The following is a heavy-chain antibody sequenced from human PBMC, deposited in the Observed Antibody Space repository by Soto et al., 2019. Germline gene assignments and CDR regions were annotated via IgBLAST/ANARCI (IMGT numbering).Heavy chain of an antibody. Sequence: DVQLLESGGGLVQPGGSLTLSCAASRFTFSDFAMSWVRQAPGKGLEWVSSIGGGGTDTYYADSVKGRFTISRDISKNTLYLQMDSLRADDTAVYYCAKDAVPSNGKWDWFDSSGQGTLAIVS. D-gene: IGHD1-26*01. V-gene: IGHV3-23*01. J-gene: IGHJ5*01. CDR3: AKDAVPSNGKWDWFDS. CDR1: RFTFSDFA. CDR2: IGGGGTDT.